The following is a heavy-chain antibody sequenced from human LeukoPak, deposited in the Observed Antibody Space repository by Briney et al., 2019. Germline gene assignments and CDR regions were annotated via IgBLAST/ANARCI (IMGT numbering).Heavy chain of an antibody. V-gene: IGHV4-4*02. J-gene: IGHJ3*02. CDR1: GGSISNENW. CDR2: IHHRGGT. CDR3: ATPNDAFNI. Sequence: SETLSLTCAVSGGSISNENWWSWVRQPPGKGLEWIGEIHHRGGTNYNPSLRSRVTISIDTSKNQFSLKLTSVTAADTAVYYCATPNDAFNIWGQGTMVTVSS.